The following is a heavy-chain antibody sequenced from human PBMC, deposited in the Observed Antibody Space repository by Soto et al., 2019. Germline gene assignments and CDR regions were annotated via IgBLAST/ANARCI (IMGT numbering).Heavy chain of an antibody. D-gene: IGHD2-2*01. V-gene: IGHV4-4*02. Sequence: QVHLQESGPGLVKASGTLSLTCAVSSGSISSNNWWSWVRPPPGKGLEWIGEIYHSWTNNYNPFLKSRVTISVDTTKNQFSLNWNSVPSADTAVYYCATGGSYCSTTGCLYWYLDLWGRGTLVSVPS. J-gene: IGHJ2*01. CDR3: ATGGSYCSTTGCLYWYLDL. CDR1: SGSISSNNW. CDR2: IYHSWTN.